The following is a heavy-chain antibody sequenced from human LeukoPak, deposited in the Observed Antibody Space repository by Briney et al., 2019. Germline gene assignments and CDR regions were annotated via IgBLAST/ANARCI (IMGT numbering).Heavy chain of an antibody. D-gene: IGHD1-26*01. CDR2: IYPGDSET. V-gene: IGHV5-51*01. CDR3: ARRRGSSERIDY. CDR1: GYSFTNYW. J-gene: IGHJ4*02. Sequence: GESLKISCKGSGYSFTNYWIGWVRQMPGEGLEWMGLIYPGDSETRYSPSFQGQVIISVDKSISTAYLQWSSLKASDTAMYYCARRRGSSERIDYWGQGTLVTVSS.